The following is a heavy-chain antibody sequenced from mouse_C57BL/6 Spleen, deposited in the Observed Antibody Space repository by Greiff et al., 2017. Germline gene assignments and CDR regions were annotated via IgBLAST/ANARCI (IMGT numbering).Heavy chain of an antibody. V-gene: IGHV1-64*01. CDR3: ARDTTDYAMDY. D-gene: IGHD1-1*01. J-gene: IGHJ4*01. Sequence: QVQLQQPGAELVKPGASVKLSCKASGYTFTSYWMHWVKQRPGQGLEWIGMIHPNSGSTNYNEKFKSKATLTVDKSSSTAYMQLSSLTSEDSAVYYCARDTTDYAMDYWGQGTSLTVSS. CDR2: IHPNSGST. CDR1: GYTFTSYW.